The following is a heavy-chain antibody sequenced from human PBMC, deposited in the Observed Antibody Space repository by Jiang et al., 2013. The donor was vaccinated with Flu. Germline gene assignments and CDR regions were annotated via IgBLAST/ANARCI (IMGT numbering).Heavy chain of an antibody. CDR3: ARVQGDCSGGSCTYYYGMDV. CDR2: T. D-gene: IGHD2-15*01. V-gene: IGHV1-8*01. Sequence: TGYAQKFQGRVTMTRNTSISTAYMELSSLRSEDTAVYYCARVQGDCSGGSCTYYYGMDVWGQGTTVTVSS. J-gene: IGHJ6*02.